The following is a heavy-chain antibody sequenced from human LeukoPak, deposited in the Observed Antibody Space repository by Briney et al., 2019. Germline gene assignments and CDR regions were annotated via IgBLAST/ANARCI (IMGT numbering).Heavy chain of an antibody. V-gene: IGHV3-23*01. CDR1: GFTFSSYA. CDR2: ISGSGVST. Sequence: GRSLRLSCAASGFTFSSYAMSWVRQAPGKGLEWVSAISGSGVSTYYADSVKGRFTISRDNSKNTLYLQMNSLRAEDTAVYYCAKGSYGGNAGYFDYCGQGTLVTVSS. D-gene: IGHD4-23*01. J-gene: IGHJ4*02. CDR3: AKGSYGGNAGYFDY.